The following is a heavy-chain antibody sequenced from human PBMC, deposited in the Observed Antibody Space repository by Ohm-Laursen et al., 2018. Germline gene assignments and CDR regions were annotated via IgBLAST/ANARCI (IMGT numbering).Heavy chain of an antibody. CDR2: IRSKAYGGTT. CDR3: TTDSANY. Sequence: SLRLSCAASGFTFGDYAMSWVRQAPGKGLEWVGFIRSKAYGGTTEYAASVKGRFTISRDDSKSIAYLQMNSLKTEDTAVYYCTTDSANYWGQGTLVTVSS. V-gene: IGHV3-49*04. J-gene: IGHJ4*02. CDR1: GFTFGDYA.